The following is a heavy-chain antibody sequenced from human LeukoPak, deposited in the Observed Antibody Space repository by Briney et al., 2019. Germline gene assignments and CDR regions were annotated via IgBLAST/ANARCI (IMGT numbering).Heavy chain of an antibody. V-gene: IGHV4-59*01. Sequence: SETLSLTYTVSGGSISSYYWSWIRQPPGKGLEWIGYIYYSGSTNYNPSLKSRVTISVDTSKNQFSLKLSSVTAADTAVCYCARVRRWLPQFDYWGQGTLVTVSS. CDR3: ARVRRWLPQFDY. J-gene: IGHJ4*02. CDR2: IYYSGST. CDR1: GGSISSYY. D-gene: IGHD5-24*01.